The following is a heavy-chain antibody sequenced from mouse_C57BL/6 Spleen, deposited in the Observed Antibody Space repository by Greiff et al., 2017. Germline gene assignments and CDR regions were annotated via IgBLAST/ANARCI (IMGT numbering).Heavy chain of an antibody. J-gene: IGHJ1*03. Sequence: QVQLQQSGAELVRPGASVTLSCKASGYTFTDYEMHWVKQTPVHGLEWIGAIDPETGGTAYNQKFKGKAILTADKSSSTAYMELRSLTSEDSAVYYCTDYYGRSYRYFDVWGTGTTVTVSS. V-gene: IGHV1-15*01. CDR2: IDPETGGT. CDR1: GYTFTDYE. CDR3: TDYYGRSYRYFDV. D-gene: IGHD1-1*01.